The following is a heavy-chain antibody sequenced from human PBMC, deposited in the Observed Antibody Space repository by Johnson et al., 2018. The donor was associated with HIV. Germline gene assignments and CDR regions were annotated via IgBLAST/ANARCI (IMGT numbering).Heavy chain of an antibody. CDR3: ARGRIYGAFAFDI. CDR1: GFTFSSYA. J-gene: IGHJ3*02. CDR2: IKQDGSEK. D-gene: IGHD3-10*01. Sequence: VQLVESGGGVVQPGRSLRLSCAASGFTFSSYAMHWVRQAPGKGLEWVANIKQDGSEKYYVDSVKGRFTISRDNAKNSLYLQMNSLRAEDTAVYYCARGRIYGAFAFDIWGQGTMVTVSS. V-gene: IGHV3-7*05.